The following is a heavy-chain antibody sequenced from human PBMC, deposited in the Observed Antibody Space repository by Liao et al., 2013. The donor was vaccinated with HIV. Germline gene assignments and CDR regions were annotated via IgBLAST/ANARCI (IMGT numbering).Heavy chain of an antibody. Sequence: VQLFELGPGLVKPSETLSLTCTVSGDSIRSYYWSWVRQPAGKGLEWIGRIYSNGTTNYNPSLKTRVSMSLDTSKNRLSLHLNSVIAADTAVYYCARDNLAVMSTWGQGTLVTVSS. CDR3: ARDNLAVMST. CDR1: GDSIRSYY. CDR2: IYSNGTT. V-gene: IGHV4-4*07. D-gene: IGHD6-19*01. J-gene: IGHJ4*02.